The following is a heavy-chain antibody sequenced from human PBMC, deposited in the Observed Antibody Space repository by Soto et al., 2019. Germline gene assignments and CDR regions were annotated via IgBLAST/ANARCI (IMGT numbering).Heavy chain of an antibody. CDR3: ARAPNGISQDY. CDR1: GFTFSSYG. CDR2: IWYDGSNK. Sequence: QVQLVESGGGVVQPGRSLRLSCAASGFTFSSYGMHWVRQAPGKGLEWVAVIWYDGSNKYYADSVKGRFTISRDNSKNTLYLQMNSLRTDDTAVYYCARAPNGISQDYWGQGTLVTVSS. V-gene: IGHV3-33*01. D-gene: IGHD2-8*01. J-gene: IGHJ4*02.